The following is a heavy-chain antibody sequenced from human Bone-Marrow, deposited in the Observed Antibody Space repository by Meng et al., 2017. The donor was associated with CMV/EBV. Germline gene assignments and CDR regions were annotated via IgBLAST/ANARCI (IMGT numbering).Heavy chain of an antibody. CDR1: GFTFSSYA. J-gene: IGHJ5*02. CDR2: ISYDGSNK. Sequence: GESLKISCAASGFTFSSYAMHWVRQAPGKGLEWVAVISYDGSNKYYADSVKGRFTISRDNSKNTLYLQMNSLRAEDTAVYYCARLGRHCSGGSCYFGWFDPWGQGTLVTVSS. D-gene: IGHD2-15*01. CDR3: ARLGRHCSGGSCYFGWFDP. V-gene: IGHV3-30-3*01.